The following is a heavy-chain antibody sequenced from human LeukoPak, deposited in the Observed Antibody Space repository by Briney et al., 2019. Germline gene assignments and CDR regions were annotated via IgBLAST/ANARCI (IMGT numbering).Heavy chain of an antibody. CDR1: GGAISSGAYY. V-gene: IGHV4-31*03. Sequence: SETLSLTCTVSGGAISSGAYYWSWIRQHPGKGLEWIGYIYYSGSTYYNPSLKSRVTISVDTSKNQFSLKLSSVSAADTAVYYCARDNSGYNWFDPWGQGTLVTVTS. J-gene: IGHJ5*02. CDR3: ARDNSGYNWFDP. CDR2: IYYSGST. D-gene: IGHD2/OR15-2a*01.